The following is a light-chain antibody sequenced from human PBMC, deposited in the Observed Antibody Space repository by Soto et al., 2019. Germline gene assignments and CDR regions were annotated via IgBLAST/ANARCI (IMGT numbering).Light chain of an antibody. Sequence: DIVMTQSPLSLPVTPGEPASISCRSSQSLLHSNGYNYLDWYLQKPGQSPQLLISLGSNRASGVPDRFRGSGSGTDFTRNINRVEAGDVGVYYCMQSLQTPYTFGRGTKREIK. CDR2: LGS. V-gene: IGKV2-28*01. CDR3: MQSLQTPYT. J-gene: IGKJ2*01. CDR1: QSLLHSNGYNY.